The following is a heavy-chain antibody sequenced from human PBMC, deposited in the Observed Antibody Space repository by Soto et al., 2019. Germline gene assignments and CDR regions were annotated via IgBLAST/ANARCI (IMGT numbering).Heavy chain of an antibody. Sequence: PSETLCLTSTVSGGSISSGGYYWSWIRQHPWKGLEWIGYIYYSGSTYYNPSLTSRGTISVDKSKNQFSLKLSSVTAADTALDYCARDRLGYGEVEYWGKGTRVTVS. J-gene: IGHJ4*02. CDR1: GGSISSGGYY. D-gene: IGHD4-17*01. V-gene: IGHV4-31*03. CDR2: IYYSGST. CDR3: ARDRLGYGEVEY.